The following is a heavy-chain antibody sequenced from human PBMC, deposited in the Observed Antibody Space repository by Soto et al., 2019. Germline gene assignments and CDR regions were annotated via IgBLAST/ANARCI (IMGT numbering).Heavy chain of an antibody. CDR2: ISISSSTR. V-gene: IGHV3-48*02. CDR3: ARGGGFFDY. J-gene: IGHJ4*02. D-gene: IGHD3-16*01. Sequence: EVQLVESGGGLVQPGGSLRLSCAASGFTFSSYVINWVRQAPGKGLEWVSYISISSSTRYYEDSVRGRFTISRDNAKNSLYQQMNSLGDEDTAVYYCARGGGFFDYGGQGTLVTVSS. CDR1: GFTFSSYV.